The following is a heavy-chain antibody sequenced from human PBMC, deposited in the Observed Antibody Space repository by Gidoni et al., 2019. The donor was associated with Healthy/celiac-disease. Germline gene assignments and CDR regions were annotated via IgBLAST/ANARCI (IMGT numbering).Heavy chain of an antibody. CDR1: GGTFSSYA. V-gene: IGHV1-69*01. CDR2: IIPIFGTA. J-gene: IGHJ6*02. CDR3: ARGEISMVRGDDYYYYGMDV. Sequence: QVQLVQSGAEVKKHGSSVKVSCKASGGTFSSYACSWVRQAPGQGLEWMGGIIPIFGTANYAQKFQGRVTITADESTSTAYMELSSLRSEDTAVYYCARGEISMVRGDDYYYYGMDVWGQGTTVTVSS. D-gene: IGHD3-10*01.